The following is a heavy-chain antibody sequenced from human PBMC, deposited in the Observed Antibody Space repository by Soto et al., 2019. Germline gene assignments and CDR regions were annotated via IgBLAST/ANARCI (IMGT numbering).Heavy chain of an antibody. CDR3: AREHYGSGSYNWFDP. Sequence: KPSETLSLTCTVSGGSISSYYWSWIRQPAGKGLEWIGRIYTSGSTNYNPSLKSRVTMSVDTSKNQFSLKLSSVTAADTAVYYCAREHYGSGSYNWFDPWGQGTLVTVSS. CDR1: GGSISSYY. CDR2: IYTSGST. V-gene: IGHV4-4*07. D-gene: IGHD3-10*01. J-gene: IGHJ5*02.